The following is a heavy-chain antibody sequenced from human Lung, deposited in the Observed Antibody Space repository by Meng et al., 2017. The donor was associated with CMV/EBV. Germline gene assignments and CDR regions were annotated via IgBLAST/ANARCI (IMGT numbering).Heavy chain of an antibody. J-gene: IGHJ3*01. V-gene: IGHV3-74*01. Sequence: ESXKISXAVSGINLNTYWMHWVRQVPGKGLVWLSRIYSDGISTRYADSVKGRFTISRDNTNNTLYLQMNGLRAEDTAVYYCAREPGRGAFDVWGQGTKVTVSS. CDR1: GINLNTYW. CDR2: IYSDGIST. D-gene: IGHD3-10*01. CDR3: AREPGRGAFDV.